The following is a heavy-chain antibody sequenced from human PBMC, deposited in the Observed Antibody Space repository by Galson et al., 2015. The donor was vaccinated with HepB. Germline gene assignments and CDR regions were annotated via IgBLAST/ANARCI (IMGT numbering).Heavy chain of an antibody. CDR1: GFIFRHHA. Sequence: SLRLSCAGSGFIFRHHAMAWIRQAPGKGLEWVSGINGRGSTRSYSDAVQGRFSISRDNSKDTVFLQMANLRAEDTAVYYCVKEGSWFGGDWFDPWGQGALATVS. V-gene: IGHV3-23*01. CDR2: INGRGSTR. CDR3: VKEGSWFGGDWFDP. J-gene: IGHJ5*02. D-gene: IGHD3-16*01.